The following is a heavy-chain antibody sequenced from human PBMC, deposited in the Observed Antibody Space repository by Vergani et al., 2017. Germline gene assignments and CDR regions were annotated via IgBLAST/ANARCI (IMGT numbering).Heavy chain of an antibody. D-gene: IGHD6-19*01. Sequence: QVQLQQWGAGLLKPSETLSLTCAVYGGSFSGYYWSWIRQPPGKGLEWIGEINHSGSTNYNPSLKSRVTISVDTSKNQFSLKLRSVTAADTAVYYCARYAVAGTLLPWDNRWFDPWGQGTLVTVSS. CDR1: GGSFSGYY. CDR3: ARYAVAGTLLPWDNRWFDP. V-gene: IGHV4-34*01. CDR2: INHSGST. J-gene: IGHJ5*02.